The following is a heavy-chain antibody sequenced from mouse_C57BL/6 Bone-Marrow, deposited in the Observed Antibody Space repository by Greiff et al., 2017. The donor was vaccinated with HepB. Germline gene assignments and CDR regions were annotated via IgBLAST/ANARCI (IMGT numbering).Heavy chain of an antibody. D-gene: IGHD2-2*01. CDR1: GYTFTSYW. CDR3: ARERGLRGYFDY. V-gene: IGHV1-64*01. Sequence: QVQLQQPGAELVKPGASVKLSCKASGYTFTSYWMHWVKQRPGQGLEWIGMIHPNSGSTNYNEKFKSKATLTVDKSSNTAYMQLSSLTSEDSAVYYCARERGLRGYFDYWGQGTTLTVSS. CDR2: IHPNSGST. J-gene: IGHJ2*01.